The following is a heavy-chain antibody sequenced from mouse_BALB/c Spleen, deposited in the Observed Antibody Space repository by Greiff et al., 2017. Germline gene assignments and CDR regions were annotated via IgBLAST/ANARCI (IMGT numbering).Heavy chain of an antibody. J-gene: IGHJ4*01. CDR2: ISSGGST. CDR1: GFTFSSYA. D-gene: IGHD2-4*01. Sequence: EVQLVESGGGLVKPGGSLKLSCAASGFTFSSYAMSWVRQTPEKRLEWVASISSGGSTYYPDSVKGRFTISRDNARNILYLQMSSLRSEDTAMYYCARALSTMITARAMDYWGQGTSVTVSS. V-gene: IGHV5-6-5*01. CDR3: ARALSTMITARAMDY.